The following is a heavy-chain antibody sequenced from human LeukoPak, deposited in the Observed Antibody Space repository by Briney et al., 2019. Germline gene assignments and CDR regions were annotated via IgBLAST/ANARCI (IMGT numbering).Heavy chain of an antibody. Sequence: SETLSLTCTVSGDSISSSSYYWGWIRQPPGKGLEWIGFIHFSGSTYYNPSLKSRVTISVDTSKNQFSLKLSSVTAADTAVYYCARPYYYDSRIDPWGQGTLVTVSS. CDR2: IHFSGST. J-gene: IGHJ5*02. CDR1: GDSISSSSYY. CDR3: ARPYYYDSRIDP. D-gene: IGHD3-22*01. V-gene: IGHV4-39*07.